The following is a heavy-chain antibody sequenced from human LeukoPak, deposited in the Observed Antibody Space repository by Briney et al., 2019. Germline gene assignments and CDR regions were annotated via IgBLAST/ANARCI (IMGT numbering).Heavy chain of an antibody. D-gene: IGHD3-3*01. J-gene: IGHJ4*02. CDR3: AKDWADFWSGYFLFDY. Sequence: GGSLRLSCAASGFTFNNYAMNWFRQAPGEGLEWVSAISGNDGRTYYAGSVRGRFTISRDNSKKTVYLQMNSLRAEDTAVYYCAKDWADFWSGYFLFDYWGRGTLVTVSS. CDR1: GFTFNNYA. CDR2: ISGNDGRT. V-gene: IGHV3-23*01.